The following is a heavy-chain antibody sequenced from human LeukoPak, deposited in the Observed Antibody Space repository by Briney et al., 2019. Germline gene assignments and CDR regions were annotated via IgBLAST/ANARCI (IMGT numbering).Heavy chain of an antibody. CDR3: VRQSYGSGSYYNLDC. V-gene: IGHV4-39*01. D-gene: IGHD3-10*01. CDR1: GGSISSSTHY. J-gene: IGHJ4*02. Sequence: SETLSLTCTVSGGSISSSTHYWGWIRQPPGKGLEWIGTIYYSGSTYYNPSLKSRATISVDTSKNQFSLKLGSVSAADTAVYYCVRQSYGSGSYYNLDCWGQGTLVTVSS. CDR2: IYYSGST.